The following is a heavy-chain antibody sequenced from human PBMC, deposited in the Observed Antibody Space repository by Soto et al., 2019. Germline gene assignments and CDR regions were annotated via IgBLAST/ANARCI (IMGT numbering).Heavy chain of an antibody. D-gene: IGHD4-17*01. Sequence: EVQLLESGGGLVHPGGSLRLSCVASGFTFRAYAMSWVRQAPGKGLEWVSTITGAGSTYYADSVKGRFTISGDNSKSTMYIEMSSLRAEDTAVYYCAKGHENGHLLFVSWGQGTLVTVDS. V-gene: IGHV3-23*01. CDR3: AKGHENGHLLFVS. J-gene: IGHJ4*02. CDR2: ITGAGST. CDR1: GFTFRAYA.